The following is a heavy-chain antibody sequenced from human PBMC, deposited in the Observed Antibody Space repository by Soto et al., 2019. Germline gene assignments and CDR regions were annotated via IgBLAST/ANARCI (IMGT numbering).Heavy chain of an antibody. Sequence: GGSLRLSCAASGFTFSNAWMSWVRQAPGKGLAWIGRIKSKTDGGTTDYAAPVKGRFTLSREDSKNTLYLQMNSLKTEDTAVYYCTIERIVVVPAAILYYYGMDVWGQGTTVTVSS. CDR3: TIERIVVVPAAILYYYGMDV. CDR2: IKSKTDGGTT. V-gene: IGHV3-15*01. J-gene: IGHJ6*02. CDR1: GFTFSNAW. D-gene: IGHD2-2*01.